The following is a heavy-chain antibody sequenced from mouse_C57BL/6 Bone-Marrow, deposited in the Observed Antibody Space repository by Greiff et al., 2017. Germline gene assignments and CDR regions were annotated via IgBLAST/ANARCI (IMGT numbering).Heavy chain of an antibody. Sequence: EVQRVESGGDLVKPGGSLKLSCAASGFTFSSYGMSWVRQTPDKRLEWVATISSGGSYTYYPDSVKGRFTISRDNAKNTLYLQMSSLKSEDTAMYYCARRWLLAWFAYWGQGTLVTVSA. J-gene: IGHJ3*01. D-gene: IGHD2-3*01. CDR3: ARRWLLAWFAY. CDR1: GFTFSSYG. CDR2: ISSGGSYT. V-gene: IGHV5-6*01.